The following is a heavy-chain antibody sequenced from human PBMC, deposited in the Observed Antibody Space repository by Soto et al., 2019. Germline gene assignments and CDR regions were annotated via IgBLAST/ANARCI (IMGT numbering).Heavy chain of an antibody. CDR3: ARGTMTPYGMDV. J-gene: IGHJ6*02. D-gene: IGHD3-22*01. V-gene: IGHV1-69*13. CDR2: IIPIFGTA. CDR1: GGTFSSYA. Sequence: SVKVSCKASGGTFSSYAISWVRQAPGQGLEWMGGIIPIFGTANYAQKFQGRVTITADESTSTAYMELSSLRSKDTAVYYCARGTMTPYGMDVWGQGTTVTVSS.